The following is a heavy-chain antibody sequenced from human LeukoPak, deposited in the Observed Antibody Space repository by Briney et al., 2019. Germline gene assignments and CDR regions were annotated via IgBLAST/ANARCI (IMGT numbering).Heavy chain of an antibody. CDR3: AKTGDPLELYCSGGSCSDYFFDY. Sequence: QSGGSLRLSCAASGFTFSSYAMSWVRQAPGKGLEWVSGISWNSGSIRYADSVKGRFTISRDNAENSLYLQMNSLRAEDTALYYCAKTGDPLELYCSGGSCSDYFFDYWGQGTLVTVSS. CDR1: GFTFSSYA. CDR2: ISWNSGSI. V-gene: IGHV3-9*01. J-gene: IGHJ4*02. D-gene: IGHD2-15*01.